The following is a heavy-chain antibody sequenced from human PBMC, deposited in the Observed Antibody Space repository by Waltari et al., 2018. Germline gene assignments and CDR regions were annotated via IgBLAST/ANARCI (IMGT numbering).Heavy chain of an antibody. J-gene: IGHJ4*02. Sequence: QVQLQQWGAGLLKPSETLSLPCAVSGGSFSGYYWGWIRPPPGKGLEWIGEINHSGSTNYNPSLKSRVTISVDTSKNQFSLKLSSVTAADTAVYYCARGRGSSYDFWSGYNYWGQGTLVTVSS. CDR2: INHSGST. V-gene: IGHV4-34*01. D-gene: IGHD3-3*01. CDR3: ARGRGSSYDFWSGYNY. CDR1: GGSFSGYY.